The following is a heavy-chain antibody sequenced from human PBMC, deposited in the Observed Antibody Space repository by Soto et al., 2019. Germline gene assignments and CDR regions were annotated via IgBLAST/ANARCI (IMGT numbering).Heavy chain of an antibody. CDR3: ARARYNWSY. CDR1: GGALGTYY. V-gene: IGHV4-59*01. Sequence: PSETLSLTCSVSGGALGTYYWTWIRQPPGKGLEWIGYIYSSGSTNYNPSLKSRVTMAVDMSKNQFSLKLTSVTAADTAVYYCARARYNWSYWGQGALVTVSS. CDR2: IYSSGST. D-gene: IGHD1-20*01. J-gene: IGHJ4*02.